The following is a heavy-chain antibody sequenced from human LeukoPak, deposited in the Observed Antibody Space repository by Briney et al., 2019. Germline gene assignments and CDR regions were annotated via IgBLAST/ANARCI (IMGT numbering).Heavy chain of an antibody. Sequence: GSSVKVSRKASGGTFSSYTISWVRQAPGQGLEWMGRIIPILGIANYAQKFQGRVTITADKSTSTAYMELSSLRSEDTAVYYCARGSPVTTVALDYWGQGTLVTVSS. D-gene: IGHD4-17*01. CDR1: GGTFSSYT. J-gene: IGHJ4*02. V-gene: IGHV1-69*02. CDR3: ARGSPVTTVALDY. CDR2: IIPILGIA.